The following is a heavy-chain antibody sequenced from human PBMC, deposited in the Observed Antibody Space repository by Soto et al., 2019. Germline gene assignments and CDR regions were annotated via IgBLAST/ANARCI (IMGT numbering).Heavy chain of an antibody. D-gene: IGHD6-6*01. CDR1: GFSFSGYA. V-gene: IGHV3-23*01. CDR3: SKAATAAVRPNY. CDR2: ITASGGGT. J-gene: IGHJ4*02. Sequence: EVQLLESGGGLVQPGGSLRLSCVASGFSFSGYAMIWVRQAPGKGLEWVSGITASGGGTYYAGSVKGRFTISRDNSKNTLYLEMNSLRDGDSAVYYCSKAATAAVRPNYWGQGTLVTVSS.